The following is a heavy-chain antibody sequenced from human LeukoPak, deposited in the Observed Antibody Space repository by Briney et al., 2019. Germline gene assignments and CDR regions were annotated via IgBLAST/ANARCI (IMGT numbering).Heavy chain of an antibody. CDR2: INPNSGGT. CDR3: ARGSITIFGVVPIAP. J-gene: IGHJ5*02. CDR1: GYTFTGYY. Sequence: ASVKVSCKASGYTFTGYYMHWVRQAPGQGREWMGRINPNSGGTNYAQKFRGRVTMTRDTSISTAYMELSRLRSDDTAVYYCARGSITIFGVVPIAPWGQGTLVTVSS. D-gene: IGHD3-3*01. V-gene: IGHV1-2*06.